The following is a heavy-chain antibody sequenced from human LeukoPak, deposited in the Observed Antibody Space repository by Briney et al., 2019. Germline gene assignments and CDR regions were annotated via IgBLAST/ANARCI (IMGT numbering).Heavy chain of an antibody. Sequence: PSQTLSLTCTVSGGSISSGGYYWSWIRQPPGKGLEWIGYIYHSGSTYYNPSLKSRVTISVDRSKNQFSLKLSSVTAADTAVYYCARVQYYYYYMDVWGKGTTVTVSS. CDR3: ARVQYYYYYMDV. CDR2: IYHSGST. D-gene: IGHD4-11*01. J-gene: IGHJ6*03. CDR1: GGSISSGGYY. V-gene: IGHV4-30-2*01.